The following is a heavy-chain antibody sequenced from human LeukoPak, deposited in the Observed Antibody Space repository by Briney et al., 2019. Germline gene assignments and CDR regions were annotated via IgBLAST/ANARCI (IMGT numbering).Heavy chain of an antibody. CDR2: INSDGSST. Sequence: GGSLRLSCAASGFTFSSYWMHWVRQAPGKGLVWVSRINSDGSSTSYADSVEGRFTISRDNAKNTLYLQMNSLRAEDTAVYYCASGDYGDYYYYGMDVWGQGTTVTVSS. CDR1: GFTFSSYW. V-gene: IGHV3-74*01. D-gene: IGHD4-17*01. CDR3: ASGDYGDYYYYGMDV. J-gene: IGHJ6*02.